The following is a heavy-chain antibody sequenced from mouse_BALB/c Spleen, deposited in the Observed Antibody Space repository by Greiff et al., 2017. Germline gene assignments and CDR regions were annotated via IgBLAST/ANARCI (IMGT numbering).Heavy chain of an antibody. J-gene: IGHJ4*01. Sequence: VKLMESGPGLVAPSQSLSITCTVSGFSLTSYGVHWVRQPPGKGLEWLGVIWAGGSTNYNSALMSRLSISKDNSKSQVFLKMNSLQTDDTAMYYCARGYYYYGSSFYAMDYWGQGTSVTVSS. D-gene: IGHD1-1*01. V-gene: IGHV2-9*02. CDR2: IWAGGST. CDR1: GFSLTSYG. CDR3: ARGYYYYGSSFYAMDY.